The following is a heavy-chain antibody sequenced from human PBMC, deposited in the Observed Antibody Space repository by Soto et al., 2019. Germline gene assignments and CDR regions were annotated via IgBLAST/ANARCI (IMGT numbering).Heavy chain of an antibody. Sequence: GASVKVSCKASGYTFASYARQWVRQAPGQRLEWMGWINAGNGNTKYSQKFQGRVTITRDTSASTAYMELSSLRSEDTAVYYCARGGPSVTMIVVVMDYWGQGTLVTVSS. V-gene: IGHV1-3*01. CDR2: INAGNGNT. J-gene: IGHJ4*02. D-gene: IGHD3-22*01. CDR3: ARGGPSVTMIVVVMDY. CDR1: GYTFASYA.